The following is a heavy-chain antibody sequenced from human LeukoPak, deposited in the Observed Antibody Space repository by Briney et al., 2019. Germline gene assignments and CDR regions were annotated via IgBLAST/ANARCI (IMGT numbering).Heavy chain of an antibody. CDR1: GFTFSSYW. Sequence: GGSLRLSCAASGFTFSSYWMSWARQAPGKGLEWVANIKQDGSEKYYVDSVKGRFTISRDNAKNSLYLQMNSLRAEDTAVYYCARDFPWGSYYYGMDVWGQGTTVTVSS. V-gene: IGHV3-7*01. CDR2: IKQDGSEK. J-gene: IGHJ6*02. D-gene: IGHD3-16*01. CDR3: ARDFPWGSYYYGMDV.